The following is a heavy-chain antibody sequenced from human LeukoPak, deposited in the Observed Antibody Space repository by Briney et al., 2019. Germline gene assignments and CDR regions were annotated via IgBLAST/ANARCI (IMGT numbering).Heavy chain of an antibody. V-gene: IGHV4-34*01. Sequence: SETLSLTCAVYGGSFSGYYWSWIRQPPGKGLEWIGEINHSGSTNYNPALRSRVTLSVATPKNQFLLKLSSVTAADTAVYYCARSAYDFWSGYPIYFDYWGQGNLVTVSS. J-gene: IGHJ4*02. CDR1: GGSFSGYY. CDR2: INHSGST. D-gene: IGHD3-3*01. CDR3: ARSAYDFWSGYPIYFDY.